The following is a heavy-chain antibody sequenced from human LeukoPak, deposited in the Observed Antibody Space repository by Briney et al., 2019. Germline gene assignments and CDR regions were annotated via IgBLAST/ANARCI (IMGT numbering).Heavy chain of an antibody. V-gene: IGHV3-30*04. Sequence: GRSLRLSCAASGFTFSNFAMHWVRQAPGKGLEWVAVISYDGSIKYYADSVRGRFTISRDNSKNTVYLQMNSLRAEDTAIYYCAKAVGSSGYFSRDAFDIWGQGTMVTVSS. CDR2: ISYDGSIK. D-gene: IGHD3-22*01. CDR3: AKAVGSSGYFSRDAFDI. J-gene: IGHJ3*02. CDR1: GFTFSNFA.